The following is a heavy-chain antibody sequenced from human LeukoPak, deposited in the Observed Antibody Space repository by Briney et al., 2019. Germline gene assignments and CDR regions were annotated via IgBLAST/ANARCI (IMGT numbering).Heavy chain of an antibody. J-gene: IGHJ4*02. CDR2: IKTKRDGATT. CDR3: TTDPVDSSGYYYFDT. Sequence: GGSLRLSCAAPGFTFSNAWMNWVRQAPGKGLEWLGRIKTKRDGATTDYAAPVRGRFTISRDDSKNTMYLQMSSLRSEDTAVYYCTTDPVDSSGYYYFDTWGQGTLVAASS. V-gene: IGHV3-15*01. CDR1: GFTFSNAW. D-gene: IGHD3-22*01.